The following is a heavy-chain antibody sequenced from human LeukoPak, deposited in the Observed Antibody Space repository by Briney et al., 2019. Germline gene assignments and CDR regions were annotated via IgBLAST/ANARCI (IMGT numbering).Heavy chain of an antibody. J-gene: IGHJ4*02. CDR1: GFTFSSFA. Sequence: PGGSLRLSCAASGFTFSSFAMTWVRQAPGKGLEWVSAISATGGSTYYADSVKGRFTISRDNSKDTLYLQMNSLRAEDTALYYCAKAPGRAVATTLNWGQGTLVTVSS. CDR3: AKAPGRAVATTLN. D-gene: IGHD6-19*01. V-gene: IGHV3-23*01. CDR2: ISATGGST.